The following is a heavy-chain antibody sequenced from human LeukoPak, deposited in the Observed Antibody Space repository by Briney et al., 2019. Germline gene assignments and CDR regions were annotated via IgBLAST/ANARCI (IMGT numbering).Heavy chain of an antibody. CDR3: ARDGTAAGLYFVL. CDR2: IKQDGGEK. Sequence: GGSLRLSCAASGFTFSSYWMSWVRQAPGKGLEWVASIKQDGGEKSYVDSVKGRFTISRDNAKNSLYLQMSSLRVEDTAIYYCARDGTAAGLYFVLWGQGALVTVSS. CDR1: GFTFSSYW. V-gene: IGHV3-7*01. J-gene: IGHJ4*01. D-gene: IGHD6-13*01.